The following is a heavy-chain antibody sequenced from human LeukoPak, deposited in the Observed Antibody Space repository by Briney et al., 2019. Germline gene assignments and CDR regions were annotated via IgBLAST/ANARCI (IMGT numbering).Heavy chain of an antibody. Sequence: PGGSLRLSCAASGFSFSSHAMNWVSQAPGKGLEWVSSLSESGETTDYADSVKGRFTISRDNSRNTLYLQMNSLRADDTGVYYCAKQWLVGIWGQGTQVTVSS. D-gene: IGHD6-19*01. CDR1: GFSFSSHA. V-gene: IGHV3-23*01. J-gene: IGHJ4*02. CDR3: AKQWLVGI. CDR2: LSESGETT.